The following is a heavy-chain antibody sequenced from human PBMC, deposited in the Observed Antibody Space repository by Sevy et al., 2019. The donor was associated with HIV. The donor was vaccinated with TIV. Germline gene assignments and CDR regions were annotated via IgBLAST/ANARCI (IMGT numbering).Heavy chain of an antibody. J-gene: IGHJ5*02. CDR2: FDPEDGET. CDR1: GYTLTELS. V-gene: IGHV1-24*01. D-gene: IGHD2-2*01. CDR3: ATLPPAAPRTYNWFDP. Sequence: ASVKVSCKVSGYTLTELSMHWVRQAPGKGLEWMGGFDPEDGETIYAQKFQGRVTMTEDTSTDTAYMELSSLRSEDTAVYYCATLPPAAPRTYNWFDPWGQEPWSPSPQ.